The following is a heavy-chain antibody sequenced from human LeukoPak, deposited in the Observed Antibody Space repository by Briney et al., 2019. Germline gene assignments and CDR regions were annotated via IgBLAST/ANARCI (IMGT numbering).Heavy chain of an antibody. CDR1: GGSISSNY. V-gene: IGHV4-59*01. Sequence: PSETLSLTCSVSGGSISSNYWSWIRQPPGKGLEWIGYIHYSGSTDYNPSLKSRLTMSVDTSKNQFSLKLRSVTAADTAVYYCARDDDSNGHFDYWGQGTLVTVSS. CDR2: IHYSGST. D-gene: IGHD3-22*01. J-gene: IGHJ4*02. CDR3: ARDDDSNGHFDY.